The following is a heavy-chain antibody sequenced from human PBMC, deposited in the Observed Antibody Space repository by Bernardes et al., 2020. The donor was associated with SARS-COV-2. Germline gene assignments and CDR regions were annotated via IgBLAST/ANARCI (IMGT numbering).Heavy chain of an antibody. V-gene: IGHV4-31*03. D-gene: IGHD3-3*01. Sequence: SEPLYLTCTVSGGSIRSGGYYWSWILQHPGKGLEWIGYIYYSGSTYYNPSLKSRVTISVDTSKNQFSLKLSSVTAADTAVYYCARAIRNTIFGVVHQFDYWGQGTLVTVSS. J-gene: IGHJ4*02. CDR3: ARAIRNTIFGVVHQFDY. CDR1: GGSIRSGGYY. CDR2: IYYSGST.